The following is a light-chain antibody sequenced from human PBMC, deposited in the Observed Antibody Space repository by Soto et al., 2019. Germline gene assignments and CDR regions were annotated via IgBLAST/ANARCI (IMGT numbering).Light chain of an antibody. J-gene: IGLJ2*01. CDR2: RNN. Sequence: QSVLTQPPSASGTPGQRVTISCSGTSSNIGNNYVCWYQQLPGTAPKLLIYRNNQRPSGVPDRFSGSKSGTSASLAISGLRSDDEADYYCAAWGDSLSGVVFGGGTKLTVL. CDR1: SSNIGNNY. CDR3: AAWGDSLSGVV. V-gene: IGLV1-47*01.